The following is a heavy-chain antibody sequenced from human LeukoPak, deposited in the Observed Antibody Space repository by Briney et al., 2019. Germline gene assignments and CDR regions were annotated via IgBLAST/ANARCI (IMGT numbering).Heavy chain of an antibody. Sequence: GGSLRLSCAASGFTFTRYWMSWVRQAPGKGLEWVANIKQDGSEEYYVDSVKGRFTISRDNAKNSLYLQMNSLRAEDTAIYYCARDLLDYYYDSSGFPYWGQGTLVTVSS. CDR3: ARDLLDYYYDSSGFPY. J-gene: IGHJ4*02. CDR2: IKQDGSEE. D-gene: IGHD3-22*01. V-gene: IGHV3-7*01. CDR1: GFTFTRYW.